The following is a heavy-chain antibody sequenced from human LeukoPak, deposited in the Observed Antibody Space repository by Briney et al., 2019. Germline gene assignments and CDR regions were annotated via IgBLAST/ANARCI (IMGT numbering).Heavy chain of an antibody. CDR3: ARDRVVVAATFIENYYYYGMDV. CDR2: IIPIFGTA. J-gene: IGHJ6*02. D-gene: IGHD2-15*01. V-gene: IGHV1-69*13. CDR1: GGTFSSYA. Sequence: EASVKVSCKASGGTFSSYAISWVRQAPGQGLEWMGGIIPIFGTANYAQKFQGRVTITADESTSTAYMELSSLRSEDTAVYYCARDRVVVAATFIENYYYYGMDVWGQGTTVTVSS.